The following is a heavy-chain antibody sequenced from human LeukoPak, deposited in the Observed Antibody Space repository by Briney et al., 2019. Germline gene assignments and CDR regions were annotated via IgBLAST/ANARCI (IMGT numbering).Heavy chain of an antibody. CDR2: ISWNSGSI. Sequence: GGSLRLSCAASGFTFDDYAMHWVRQAPGKGLEWVSGISWNSGSIGYADSVKGRFTISRDNAKNSLYPQMNSLRAEDTALYYCAKLGGYYDSSGYSDYFDYWGQGTLVTVSS. CDR1: GFTFDDYA. D-gene: IGHD3-22*01. CDR3: AKLGGYYDSSGYSDYFDY. J-gene: IGHJ4*02. V-gene: IGHV3-9*01.